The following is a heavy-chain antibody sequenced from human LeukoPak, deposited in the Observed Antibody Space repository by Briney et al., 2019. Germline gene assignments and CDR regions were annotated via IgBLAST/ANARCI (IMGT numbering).Heavy chain of an antibody. CDR1: GGTFSSYD. V-gene: IGHV1-8*02. Sequence: VASVKVSCKASGGTFSSYDINWVRQATGQGLEWVGWMNPNSGNTGYAQKFQGRVTMTRNTSISTANMELSSLRSEDTAVYYCARGLARTSLVTRGGVRFDYWGQGTLVTVSS. D-gene: IGHD5-18*01. CDR3: ARGLARTSLVTRGGVRFDY. CDR2: MNPNSGNT. J-gene: IGHJ4*02.